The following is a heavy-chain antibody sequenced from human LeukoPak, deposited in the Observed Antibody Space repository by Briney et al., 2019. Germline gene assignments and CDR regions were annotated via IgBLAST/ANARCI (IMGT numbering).Heavy chain of an antibody. CDR3: ARPSYGSFDY. CDR1: GFTFTNYG. Sequence: GGTLRLSCAASGFTFTNYGMIWVRQAPGRGLEWVSAISGSGRSTYYADSVKGRFTISRDNSKNSLYLQMNSLRAEDTAVYYCARPSYGSFDYWGQGTLVTVSS. D-gene: IGHD5-18*01. CDR2: ISGSGRST. V-gene: IGHV3-23*01. J-gene: IGHJ4*02.